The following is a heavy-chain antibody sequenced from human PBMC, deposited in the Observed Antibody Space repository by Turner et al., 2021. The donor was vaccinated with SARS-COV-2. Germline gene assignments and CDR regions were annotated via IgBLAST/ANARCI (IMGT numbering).Heavy chain of an antibody. CDR1: AGSFSGYY. CDR3: SRGRKGVLMSGSYYYYGMDV. V-gene: IGHV4-34*01. Sequence: QVPLQQWVAGLLKPSTPLSPTCAAYAGSFSGYYWSWIRQPPGKGLGWMGEINHSGSANYNPYLKSRVPITVDTAKNQFELKLSSGTGADTAVDYWSRGRKGVLMSGSYYYYGMDVWGQGTTVTVSS. CDR2: INHSGSA. J-gene: IGHJ6*02. D-gene: IGHD1-26*01.